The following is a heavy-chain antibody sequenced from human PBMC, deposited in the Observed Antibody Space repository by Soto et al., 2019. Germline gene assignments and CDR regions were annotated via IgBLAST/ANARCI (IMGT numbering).Heavy chain of an antibody. V-gene: IGHV1-8*01. Sequence: ASVKVSWKASGYTFTSYDINWGRQATGQGLEWMGWMNPNSGNTGYAQKFQGRVTMTRNTSISTAYMELSSLRSEDTAVYYCARFPTLYDFWSGYRGPDYYGMDVWGQGTTVTVSS. CDR2: MNPNSGNT. CDR3: ARFPTLYDFWSGYRGPDYYGMDV. J-gene: IGHJ6*02. CDR1: GYTFTSYD. D-gene: IGHD3-3*01.